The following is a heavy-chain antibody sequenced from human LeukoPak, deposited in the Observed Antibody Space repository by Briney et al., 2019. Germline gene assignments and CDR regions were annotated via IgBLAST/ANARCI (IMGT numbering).Heavy chain of an antibody. CDR2: ISWNSGST. V-gene: IGHV3-9*01. J-gene: IGHJ4*02. Sequence: PGGSLRLSCAASGFTFDEYAMHWVRQVPGKGLEWVSGISWNSGSTDYADSVKGRFTISRDNAKNSLYLQMNSLRAEDTALYYCARPGRRASSDFDYWGQGTLVTVSS. CDR1: GFTFDEYA. D-gene: IGHD2-15*01. CDR3: ARPGRRASSDFDY.